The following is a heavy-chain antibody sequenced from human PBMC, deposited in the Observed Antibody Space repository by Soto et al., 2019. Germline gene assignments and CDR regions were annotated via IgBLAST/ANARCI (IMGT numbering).Heavy chain of an antibody. CDR3: ATDRNGDYYYYYMDV. CDR1: GYTLTELS. V-gene: IGHV1-24*01. D-gene: IGHD4-17*01. CDR2: FDPEDGET. J-gene: IGHJ6*03. Sequence: QVPLVQSGAEVKKSGASGKVSCKVSGYTLTELSMHWVRQAPGKGLEWMGGFDPEDGETIYAQKFQGRVTMTEDTSTDTAYMELSSLRSEDTAVYYCATDRNGDYYYYYMDVCRKGTTVTVSS.